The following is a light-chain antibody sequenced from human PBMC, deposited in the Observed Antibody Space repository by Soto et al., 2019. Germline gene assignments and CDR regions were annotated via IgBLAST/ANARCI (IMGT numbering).Light chain of an antibody. CDR2: EVS. CDR3: SSYTSSSNPYV. CDR1: SSDVGGYNY. V-gene: IGLV2-14*01. Sequence: QSVLTQPASVSGSPGQSITISCTGTSSDVGGYNYVSWYQQHPGKAPKLMIYEVSNRPSGVSNRFSGSKSGNTASLTISGLQAEDEADYYCSSYTSSSNPYVFGTGTKVT. J-gene: IGLJ1*01.